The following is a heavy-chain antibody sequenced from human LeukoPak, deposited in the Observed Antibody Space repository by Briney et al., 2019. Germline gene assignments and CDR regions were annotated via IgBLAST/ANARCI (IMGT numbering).Heavy chain of an antibody. V-gene: IGHV3-30-3*01. CDR3: ARANGGHDAFDT. J-gene: IGHJ3*02. CDR2: ISHDGSNK. CDR1: GFTFSNAW. Sequence: GGSLRLSCAASGFTFSNAWMSWVRQAPGKGLEWVAVISHDGSNKYYADSVKGRFTISRDNAKNSLYLQMNSLRAEDTAVYYCARANGGHDAFDTWGQGTMVTVSS.